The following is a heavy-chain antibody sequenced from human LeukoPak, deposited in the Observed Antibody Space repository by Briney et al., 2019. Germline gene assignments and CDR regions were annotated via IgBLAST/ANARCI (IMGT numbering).Heavy chain of an antibody. CDR3: ASSGSSWYGAFDI. D-gene: IGHD6-13*01. CDR2: INQDGSEK. V-gene: IGHV3-7*01. CDR1: GFTFSSFW. J-gene: IGHJ3*02. Sequence: GGSLRLSCAASGFTFSSFWMSWVRQAPGKGLEWVANINQDGSEKYYVDSVKGRFTISRDNAKNSLYLQMSSLRAEDTAVYYCASSGSSWYGAFDIWGQGTMVTVSS.